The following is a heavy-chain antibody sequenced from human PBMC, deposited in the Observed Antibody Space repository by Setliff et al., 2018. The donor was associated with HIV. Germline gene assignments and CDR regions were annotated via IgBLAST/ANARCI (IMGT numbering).Heavy chain of an antibody. CDR1: GHTFSNSD. J-gene: IGHJ4*02. CDR3: ARGQYGDELFDY. V-gene: IGHV1-8*01. Sequence: GASVKVSCKASGHTFSNSDIHWVRRATGQGLEWMGWMNPNTGVAGYALKFQGRVTMTRDTSISTAYMELSSLTSEDTAVYYCARGQYGDELFDYCGQGTLVTVSS. D-gene: IGHD4-17*01. CDR2: MNPNTGVA.